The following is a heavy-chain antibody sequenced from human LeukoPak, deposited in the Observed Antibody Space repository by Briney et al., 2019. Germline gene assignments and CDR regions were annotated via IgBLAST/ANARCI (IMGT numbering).Heavy chain of an antibody. V-gene: IGHV3-11*01. D-gene: IGHD3-22*01. J-gene: IGHJ4*02. CDR1: GFTFSDYY. CDR2: ISSSGSTI. CDR3: AKDYGYYDSSGYLDY. Sequence: GGSLRLSCAASGFTFSDYYMSWIRQAPGKGLEWVSYISSSGSTIYYADSVKGRFTISRDNAKNSLYLQMNSLRAEDTAVYYCAKDYGYYDSSGYLDYWGQGTLVTVSS.